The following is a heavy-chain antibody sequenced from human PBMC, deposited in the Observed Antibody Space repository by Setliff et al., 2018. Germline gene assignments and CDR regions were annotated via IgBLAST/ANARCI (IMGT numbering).Heavy chain of an antibody. D-gene: IGHD3-16*01. CDR2: ISSSSVYI. CDR1: RFTFSSYS. V-gene: IGHV3-21*01. Sequence: PGGSLRLSCAASRFTFSSYSMNWVRQAPGKGLEWVSSISSSSVYIYYADSVKGRFTISRDNPKNSLYMQMNSLRAEDTAVYYCARGGSPYYFDYWGQGTLVTVSS. J-gene: IGHJ4*02. CDR3: ARGGSPYYFDY.